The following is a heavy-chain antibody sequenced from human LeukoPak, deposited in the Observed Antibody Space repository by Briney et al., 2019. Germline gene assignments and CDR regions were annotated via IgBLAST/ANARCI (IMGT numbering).Heavy chain of an antibody. Sequence: GASLKISCKGSGYISTTYWIGWVRQLPGKGLEWMGIIYPGDSNSRYSPSFQGKVNISADKSLSTAYLHWSSLKASDSAMYYCVRSPRKFWYLDLWGRGTLVTVSS. J-gene: IGHJ2*01. D-gene: IGHD4-17*01. CDR3: VRSPRKFWYLDL. CDR2: IYPGDSNS. CDR1: GYISTTYW. V-gene: IGHV5-51*01.